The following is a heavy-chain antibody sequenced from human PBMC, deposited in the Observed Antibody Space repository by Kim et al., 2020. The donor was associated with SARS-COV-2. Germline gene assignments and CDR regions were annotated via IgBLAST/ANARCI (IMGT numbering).Heavy chain of an antibody. Sequence: STNYNPSRKSRVTISVDTSKNQFSLKLSSVTAADTAVYYCASYYYIAFDIWGQGTMVTVSS. J-gene: IGHJ3*02. CDR3: ASYYYIAFDI. V-gene: IGHV4-34*01. CDR2: ST. D-gene: IGHD3-10*01.